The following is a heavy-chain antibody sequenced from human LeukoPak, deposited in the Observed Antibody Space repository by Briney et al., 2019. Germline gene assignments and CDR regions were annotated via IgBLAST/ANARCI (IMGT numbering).Heavy chain of an antibody. CDR1: GGTFSSYA. CDR3: ASGGSSSRTTRFDY. V-gene: IGHV1-18*01. J-gene: IGHJ4*02. Sequence: ASVKVSCKASGGTFSSYAISWVRQAPGQGLEWMGWISAYKGNTNYAQKLQGRVTMTTDTSTSTAYMELRSLRSDDTAVYYCASGGSSSRTTRFDYWGQGTLVTVSS. D-gene: IGHD6-13*01. CDR2: ISAYKGNT.